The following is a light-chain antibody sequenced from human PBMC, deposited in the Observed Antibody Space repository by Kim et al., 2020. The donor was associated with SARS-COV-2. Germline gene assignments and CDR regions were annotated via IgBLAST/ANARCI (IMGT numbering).Light chain of an antibody. J-gene: IGKJ4*01. CDR2: AAS. Sequence: AVRITQSPSSLSTSTGDTVTISCRASQRISTYLAWYQQKPGKAPQLLIYAASTLQSGVPSRFSGSGSGRDFTLTITSLQSEDSATYYCQQYDTYPFAFGGGTKVEI. V-gene: IGKV1-8*01. CDR3: QQYDTYPFA. CDR1: QRISTY.